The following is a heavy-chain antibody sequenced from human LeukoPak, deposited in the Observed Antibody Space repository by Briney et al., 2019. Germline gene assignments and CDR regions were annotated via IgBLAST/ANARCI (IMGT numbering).Heavy chain of an antibody. D-gene: IGHD3-22*01. V-gene: IGHV3-21*01. CDR2: ISSSSSYI. Sequence: GGSLRLSCAASGFTFSSYSMNWVRQAPGKGLEWVSSISSSSSYIYYADSVKGRFTISRDNAKNSLYLQMNSLRAEDTAVYYCARDYYYDSSGYLGVGYYFDYWGQGTLVTVSS. CDR3: ARDYYYDSSGYLGVGYYFDY. J-gene: IGHJ4*02. CDR1: GFTFSSYS.